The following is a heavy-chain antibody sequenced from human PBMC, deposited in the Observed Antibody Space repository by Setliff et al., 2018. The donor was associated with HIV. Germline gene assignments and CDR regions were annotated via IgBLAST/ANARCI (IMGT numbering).Heavy chain of an antibody. Sequence: PGGSLRLSCAASGFNFSSHTMNWIRQAPGKGLELVAAISSIGTYIYYADSMKGRFTISRDNAKNSLYLQMNSLRADATAVYFCARHTNIDTLYYGSQTFYMYYYGLDVWGQGTTVTVSS. V-gene: IGHV3-21*01. D-gene: IGHD1-26*01. CDR1: GFNFSSHT. CDR3: ARHTNIDTLYYGSQTFYMYYYGLDV. CDR2: ISSIGTYI. J-gene: IGHJ6*02.